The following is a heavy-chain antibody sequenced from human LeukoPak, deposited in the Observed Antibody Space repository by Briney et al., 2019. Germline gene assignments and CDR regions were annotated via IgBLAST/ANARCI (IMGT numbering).Heavy chain of an antibody. CDR3: AGDLYYGSGGYYFDY. J-gene: IGHJ4*02. V-gene: IGHV3-66*01. CDR1: GLTVSSNY. CDR2: IYSGGRT. D-gene: IGHD3-10*01. Sequence: GGSLRLSCAASGLTVSSNYMSWVRQAPGKGLEWVSVIYSGGRTFYADSVKGRFIISRDNSKNTLFLQMNSLRAEDTAVYYCAGDLYYGSGGYYFDYWGQGTLVTVSS.